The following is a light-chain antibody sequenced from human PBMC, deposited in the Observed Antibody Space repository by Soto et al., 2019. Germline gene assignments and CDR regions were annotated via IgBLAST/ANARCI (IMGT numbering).Light chain of an antibody. Sequence: EIVLTQSPGTLSLSPGDRATLSCRASQSVSSSYLAWYQQKPGQAPRLLIYGASSRATGIPDRFSGSGSGTDFTLTIIRLEPEDFAVYYCQQYGSSRTFGPGTKVDIK. CDR3: QQYGSSRT. V-gene: IGKV3-20*01. CDR2: GAS. J-gene: IGKJ3*01. CDR1: QSVSSSY.